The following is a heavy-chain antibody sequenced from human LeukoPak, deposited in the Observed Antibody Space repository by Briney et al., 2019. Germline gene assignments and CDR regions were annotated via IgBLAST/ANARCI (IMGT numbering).Heavy chain of an antibody. J-gene: IGHJ4*02. Sequence: QSGGSLRLSCTASGFSFSSYSMNWVRQAPGKGLEWVSYISSSGINIYYADSVKGRLTISRDNARNSLYLQMNSLRAEDTAVYYCARELYLTLDSWGQGTLVTVSS. D-gene: IGHD5/OR15-5a*01. CDR3: ARELYLTLDS. CDR2: ISSSGINI. V-gene: IGHV3-48*04. CDR1: GFSFSSYS.